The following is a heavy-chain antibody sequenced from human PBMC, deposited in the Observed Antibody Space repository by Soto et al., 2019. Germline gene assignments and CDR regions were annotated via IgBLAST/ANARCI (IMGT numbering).Heavy chain of an antibody. CDR1: GGSLSGYY. J-gene: IGHJ4*02. CDR3: ARHHVRGRTIAGAAEF. Sequence: QVQLQQRGAGLLKPSETLSLTCAVYGGSLSGYYWSWIRQPPGKALEWIGEFNHSGDTKYNPSLKSRVSISADTSKNQVFLNLSSVTAADTAMYYCARHHVRGRTIAGAAEFWGQGTLVTVSS. V-gene: IGHV4-34*01. D-gene: IGHD1-26*01. CDR2: FNHSGDT.